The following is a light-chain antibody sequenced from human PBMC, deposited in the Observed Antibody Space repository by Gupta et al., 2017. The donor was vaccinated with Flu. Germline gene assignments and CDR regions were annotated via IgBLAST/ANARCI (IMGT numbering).Light chain of an antibody. J-gene: IGKJ4*01. CDR3: QQRSNWPPLT. CDR1: EYVSNY. CDR2: DAS. V-gene: IGKV3-11*01. Sequence: VLTQSPVTLSLSPGERATLSCRASEYVSNYLAWYQQKPCQAPRLLIYDASHRATGIPARFSGSGSGTDVPLTISSLHPEDFAVYYCQQRSNWPPLTFGGGTKVEI.